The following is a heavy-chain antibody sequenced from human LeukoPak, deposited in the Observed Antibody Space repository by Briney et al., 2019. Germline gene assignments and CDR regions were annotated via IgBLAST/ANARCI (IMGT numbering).Heavy chain of an antibody. CDR3: ARAYARDYPYYFDY. Sequence: SGGSLRLSCAASGFTVSSNFMSWVRQAPEKGLEWVSVMYSDGSTYYADSVKGRFTISRDNSKNTVYLQMNSLRVEDTAIYYCARAYARDYPYYFDYWGQGTLVTVSS. J-gene: IGHJ4*02. CDR2: MYSDGST. CDR1: GFTVSSNF. V-gene: IGHV3-53*01. D-gene: IGHD4-17*01.